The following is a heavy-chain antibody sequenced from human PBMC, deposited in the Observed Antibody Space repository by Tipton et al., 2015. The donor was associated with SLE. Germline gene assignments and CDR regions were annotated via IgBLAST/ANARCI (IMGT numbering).Heavy chain of an antibody. D-gene: IGHD1-26*01. CDR2: ISYSGST. J-gene: IGHJ4*02. V-gene: IGHV4-39*07. Sequence: LRLSCTASGGSISSSPYYWGWVRQTPGKGLEWLGSISYSGSTYFNPSLKSRVTLSRDTSKNQFSLNLNSVTAADTAFYYCTRVMTGSRSDFWGRGTLVTVSP. CDR1: GGSISSSPYY. CDR3: TRVMTGSRSDF.